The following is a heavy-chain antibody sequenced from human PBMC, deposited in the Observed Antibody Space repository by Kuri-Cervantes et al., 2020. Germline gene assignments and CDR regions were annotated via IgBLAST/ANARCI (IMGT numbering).Heavy chain of an antibody. J-gene: IGHJ4*02. CDR3: AKDTYSGYDWVFDY. CDR1: GFTFDDYA. D-gene: IGHD5-12*01. Sequence: SLKISCAASGFTFDDYAMHWVRQAPGKGLEWVSGISWNSGSIGYADSVKGRFTISRDNAKNSLYLQMNSLRAEDTALYYWAKDTYSGYDWVFDYWGQGTLVTVSS. CDR2: ISWNSGSI. V-gene: IGHV3-9*01.